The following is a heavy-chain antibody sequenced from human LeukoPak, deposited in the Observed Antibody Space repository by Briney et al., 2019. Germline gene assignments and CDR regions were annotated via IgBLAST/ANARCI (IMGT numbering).Heavy chain of an antibody. V-gene: IGHV3-23*01. CDR2: ISGSGGST. CDR1: GFTFSSYA. CDR3: AKGYDYVWGSYRSLFDY. D-gene: IGHD3-16*02. Sequence: PGGSLRLSCAASGFTFSSYAMSWVRQAPGKGLEWVSAISGSGGSTYYADSVKGRFTISRDNSKNTLYLQMNSLRAEDTAVYYCAKGYDYVWGSYRSLFDYWGQETLVTVSS. J-gene: IGHJ4*02.